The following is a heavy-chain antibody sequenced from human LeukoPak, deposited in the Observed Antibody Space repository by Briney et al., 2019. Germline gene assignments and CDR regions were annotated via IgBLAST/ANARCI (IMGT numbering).Heavy chain of an antibody. CDR3: ARESTAFDY. Sequence: ASVNVSCKASGYTFTSYYMHWVRQAPGQGLEWMGLINPTGGSTSYAQQFQGRISMSRDTSTSTVYMEMSSLTSEDTALYYCARESTAFDYWGQGTLVTVS. CDR2: INPTGGST. J-gene: IGHJ4*02. V-gene: IGHV1-46*01. CDR1: GYTFTSYY.